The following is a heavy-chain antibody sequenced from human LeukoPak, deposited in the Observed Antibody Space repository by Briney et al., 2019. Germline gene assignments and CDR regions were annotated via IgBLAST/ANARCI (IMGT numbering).Heavy chain of an antibody. CDR1: GFTFEDYA. D-gene: IGHD3-10*01. CDR3: ARGGYGSGSRRWFDP. J-gene: IGHJ5*02. V-gene: IGHV3-9*01. CDR2: ISWGTGTL. Sequence: GGSLRLSCATSGFTFEDYAMHWVRQPPGKGLEWVAGISWGTGTLGYADSVKGRFTLSRDNAKNTLYLQMNSLRAEDTAVYYCARGGYGSGSRRWFDPWGQGTLVTVSS.